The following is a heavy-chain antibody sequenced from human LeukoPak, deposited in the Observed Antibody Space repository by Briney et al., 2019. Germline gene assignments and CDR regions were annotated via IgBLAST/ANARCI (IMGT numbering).Heavy chain of an antibody. CDR3: VRDLILVWTPGDDFDF. Sequence: GGSLRLSCAASGFTFSVYWMHWVRQAPGKGLEWVSRINEDASIITYADSVKGRFILSRDNTQISLYLHVHCLRAEDTAVYYCVRDLILVWTPGDDFDFWGQGTLVTVSS. D-gene: IGHD3-16*01. V-gene: IGHV3-74*01. CDR1: GFTFSVYW. J-gene: IGHJ4*02. CDR2: INEDASII.